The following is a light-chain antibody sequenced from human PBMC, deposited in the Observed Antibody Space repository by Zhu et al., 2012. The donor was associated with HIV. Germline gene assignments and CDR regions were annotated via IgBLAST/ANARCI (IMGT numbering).Light chain of an antibody. CDR2: GTS. CDR1: QSVSSNY. V-gene: IGKV3-20*01. J-gene: IGKJ1*01. Sequence: EIVLTQSPDTLSLSPGDRATLACRASQSVSSNYVIWYQQKPGQAPRLLIYGTSSRAAGIPDRFSASGSGTDFSLTITRLEPEDLAVYYCQQYGSSPQTFGQGPRWKSN. CDR3: QQYGSSPQT.